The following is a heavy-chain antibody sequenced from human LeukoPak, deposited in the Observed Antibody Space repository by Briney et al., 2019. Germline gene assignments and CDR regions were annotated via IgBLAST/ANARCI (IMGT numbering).Heavy chain of an antibody. J-gene: IGHJ4*02. CDR3: ARDIEGGSYYFDY. D-gene: IGHD1-26*01. Sequence: SVTVSFKASVGTFINYAISWVRQAPGQGLEWMGRIIPILGIANYAQKFQGRVTITADKSTSTAYMELSSLRSEDTAVYYCARDIEGGSYYFDYWGQGTLVTVSS. V-gene: IGHV1-69*04. CDR2: IIPILGIA. CDR1: VGTFINYA.